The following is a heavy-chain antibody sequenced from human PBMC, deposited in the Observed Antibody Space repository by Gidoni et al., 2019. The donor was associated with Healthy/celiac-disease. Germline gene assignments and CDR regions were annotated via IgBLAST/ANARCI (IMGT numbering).Heavy chain of an antibody. J-gene: IGHJ6*02. CDR1: GFTFSSYA. D-gene: IGHD6-6*01. CDR2: ISGSGGST. V-gene: IGHV3-23*01. Sequence: EVQLLESGGGLVQPGGSLRLSCAASGFTFSSYAMRWVRQAPGKGLEWVSAISGSGGSTYYADSVKGRFTISRDNSKNTLYLQMNSLRAEDTAVYYCAKEPSSSVDYYYGMDVWGQGTTVTVSS. CDR3: AKEPSSSVDYYYGMDV.